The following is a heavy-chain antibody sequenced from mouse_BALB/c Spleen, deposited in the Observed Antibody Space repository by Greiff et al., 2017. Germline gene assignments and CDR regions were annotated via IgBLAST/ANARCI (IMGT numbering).Heavy chain of an antibody. Sequence: EVQLQQSGPEVVRPGVSVKISCKASGYTFTSYVMHWVKQKPGQGLEWIGYINPYNDGTKYNEKFKGKATLTSDKSSSTAYMELSSLTSEDSAVYYCARGYGSSFAYWGQGTLVTVSA. V-gene: IGHV1-14*01. J-gene: IGHJ3*01. CDR1: GYTFTSYV. D-gene: IGHD1-1*01. CDR3: ARGYGSSFAY. CDR2: INPYNDGT.